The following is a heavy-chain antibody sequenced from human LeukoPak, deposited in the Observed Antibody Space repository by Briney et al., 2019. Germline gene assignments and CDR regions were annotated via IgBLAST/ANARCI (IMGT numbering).Heavy chain of an antibody. CDR2: IYYSGST. J-gene: IGHJ6*03. D-gene: IGHD1/OR15-1a*01. CDR1: GGSISSYY. CDR3: ARENTGANYYYYYMDV. Sequence: PSETLSLTCTVSGGSISSYYWSWIRQPPGKGLEWIGYIYYSGSTNYNPSLKSRVTISVDTSKNQFSLKLSSVTAADTAVYYCARENTGANYYYYYMDVWGKGTTVTVS. V-gene: IGHV4-59*01.